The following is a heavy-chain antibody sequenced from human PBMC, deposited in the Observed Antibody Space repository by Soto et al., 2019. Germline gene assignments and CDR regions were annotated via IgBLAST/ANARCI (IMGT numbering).Heavy chain of an antibody. J-gene: IGHJ6*03. CDR2: TYYRSKWYN. V-gene: IGHV6-1*01. CDR1: GDSVSSNSAA. Sequence: PSQTLSLTCAISGDSVSSNSAAWNWIRQSPSRGLEWLGRTYYRSKWYNDYAVSVKSRITINPDTSKNQFSLQLNSVAPEDTAVYYCARDGSCSSTSCYDALSNYYYYYYMDVWGKGATVTVSS. CDR3: ARDGSCSSTSCYDALSNYYYYYYMDV. D-gene: IGHD2-2*01.